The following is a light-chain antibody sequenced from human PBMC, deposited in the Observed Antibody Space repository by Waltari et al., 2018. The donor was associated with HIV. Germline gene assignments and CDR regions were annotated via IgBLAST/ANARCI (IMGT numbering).Light chain of an antibody. Sequence: QSVLTQPPSASGTHGQRVTISCSGNNSNIGRNYVYWYQQLPGAAPKLLIYRNNQRPSGVPDRFSGSKSGTSASLAISGLRSEDEADYYCAAWDDSLSVVIFGGGTKLTVL. CDR1: NSNIGRNY. CDR2: RNN. CDR3: AAWDDSLSVVI. V-gene: IGLV1-47*01. J-gene: IGLJ2*01.